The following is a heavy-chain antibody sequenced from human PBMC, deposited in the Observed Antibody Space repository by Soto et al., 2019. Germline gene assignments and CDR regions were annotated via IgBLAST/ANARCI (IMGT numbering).Heavy chain of an antibody. CDR1: GFTFSKHW. V-gene: IGHV3-74*01. CDR3: ARDPEKYXAVALSGWYRYYYGMDV. CDR2: TKTDGST. J-gene: IGHJ6*02. Sequence: PGVSLRLSCAGSGFTFSKHWIHWVRQAPGQGLVWVSRTKTDGSTSYTDSVEGRFSISRDNAKNSLYLQMNSLRAEDTAVYYCARDPEKYXAVALSGWYRYYYGMDVWGQGTTVTVSS. D-gene: IGHD6-19*01.